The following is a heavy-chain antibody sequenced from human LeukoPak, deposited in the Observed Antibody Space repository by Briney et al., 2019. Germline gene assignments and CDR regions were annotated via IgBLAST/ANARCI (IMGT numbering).Heavy chain of an antibody. D-gene: IGHD3-16*02. Sequence: ASVKVSCKASGYSFTGYGVAWVRQAPGQWLEWMGWIAAYNGLTNYAENLQGRLTLSTDTSTSTAFMELRNLTSDDTAVYFCVRSYGLEGDYWGRGTLVTVSS. CDR3: VRSYGLEGDY. CDR2: IAAYNGLT. J-gene: IGHJ4*02. V-gene: IGHV1-18*01. CDR1: GYSFTGYG.